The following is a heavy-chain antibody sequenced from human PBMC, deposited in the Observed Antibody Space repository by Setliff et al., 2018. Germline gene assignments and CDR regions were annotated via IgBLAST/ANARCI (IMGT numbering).Heavy chain of an antibody. J-gene: IGHJ4*02. V-gene: IGHV3-15*01. D-gene: IGHD2-15*01. Sequence: GGSLRFSCAASGFTFSNAWMSWVRQAPGKGLEWVGRIKSKTDGGTIDYAAPVKGRFIISGDESENTLYLQMNNLKTEDTGVYYCTTDRRGGCSGASCYDFDYWGQGTLVTVSS. CDR3: TTDRRGGCSGASCYDFDY. CDR1: GFTFSNAW. CDR2: IKSKTDGGTI.